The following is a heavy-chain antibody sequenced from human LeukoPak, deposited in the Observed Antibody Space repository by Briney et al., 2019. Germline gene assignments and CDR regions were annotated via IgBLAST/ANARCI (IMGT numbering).Heavy chain of an antibody. J-gene: IGHJ3*02. CDR2: IKTDGSAK. CDR3: ARERPAAASAFEI. V-gene: IGHV3-7*01. CDR1: GFTFSRYW. Sequence: GGSLRLSCEASGFTFSRYWMSWVRQAPGKGLERVANIKTDGSAKNYVDSVKGRFTISRDNAKNSLFLQMNSLRGEDTALYFCARERPAAASAFEIWGQGTRVTVSS. D-gene: IGHD6-25*01.